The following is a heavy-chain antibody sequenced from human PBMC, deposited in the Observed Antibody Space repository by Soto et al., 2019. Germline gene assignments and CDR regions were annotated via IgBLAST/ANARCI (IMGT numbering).Heavy chain of an antibody. CDR1: GFTFSSYW. CDR2: IKQDGSEK. V-gene: IGHV3-7*01. D-gene: IGHD2-2*01. Sequence: GGSLRLSCAASGFTFSSYWMSWVRQALGKGLEWVANIKQDGSEKYYVDSVKGRFTISRDNAKNSLYLQMNSLRAEDTAVYYCARGCRSSTSCYGEDYFDYWGQGTLVTVS. J-gene: IGHJ4*02. CDR3: ARGCRSSTSCYGEDYFDY.